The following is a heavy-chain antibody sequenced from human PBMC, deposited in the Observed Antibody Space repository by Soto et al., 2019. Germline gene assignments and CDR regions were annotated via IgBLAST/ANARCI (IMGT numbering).Heavy chain of an antibody. Sequence: QVQLVQSVAEVKKPGSSVKVSCKASGGTFSSYTVSWVRQAPGQGLEWMGRIVPILGVPNYAPRFQGRVTITADNGTNAAYMELSTLRSEDTAVYYCARDLYAYGSGSTSDDRGPGTRVTFSS. CDR2: IVPILGVP. D-gene: IGHD3-10*01. J-gene: IGHJ4*02. V-gene: IGHV1-69*08. CDR1: GGTFSSYT. CDR3: ARDLYAYGSGSTSDD.